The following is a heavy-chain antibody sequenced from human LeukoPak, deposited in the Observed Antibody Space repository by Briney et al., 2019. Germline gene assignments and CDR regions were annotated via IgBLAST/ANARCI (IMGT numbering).Heavy chain of an antibody. CDR1: GYRFTSYW. CDR2: IYPGDSDT. CDR3: ARRGLRALLLGHDAFVI. J-gene: IGHJ3*02. V-gene: IGHV5-51*01. D-gene: IGHD3-22*01. Sequence: PGEPLKISCKGSGYRFTSYWIGWVRTMPGKGLEWMGIIYPGDSDTRYSPSFQGQVTISADKSISTAYLQWSSLKASDTAMYYCARRGLRALLLGHDAFVIWGQGAMVTVSS.